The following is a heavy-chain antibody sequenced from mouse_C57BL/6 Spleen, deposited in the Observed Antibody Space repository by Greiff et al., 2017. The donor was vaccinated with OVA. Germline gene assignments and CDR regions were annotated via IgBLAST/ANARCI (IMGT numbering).Heavy chain of an antibody. CDR3: ARPLYGSSWDY. CDR1: GYTFTSYT. CDR2: INPSSGYT. J-gene: IGHJ2*01. D-gene: IGHD1-1*01. Sequence: QVQLKESGAELARPGASVKMSCKASGYTFTSYTMHWVKQRPGQGLEWIGYINPSSGYTKYNQKFKDKATLTADKSSSTAYMQLSSLTSEDSAVYYCARPLYGSSWDYWGQGTTLTVSS. V-gene: IGHV1-4*01.